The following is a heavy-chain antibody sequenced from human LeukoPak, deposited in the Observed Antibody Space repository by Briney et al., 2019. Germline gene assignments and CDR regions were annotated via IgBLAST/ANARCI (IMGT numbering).Heavy chain of an antibody. Sequence: VASVKVSCKASGYTFTSYYMHWVRQAPGQGLEWMGRINPNSGGTNYAQKFQGRVTMTRDTSISTAYMELSRLRSDDTAVYYCARDINPIWDRAFDIWGQGTMVTVSS. J-gene: IGHJ3*02. CDR3: ARDINPIWDRAFDI. CDR2: INPNSGGT. CDR1: GYTFTSYY. V-gene: IGHV1-2*06. D-gene: IGHD1-14*01.